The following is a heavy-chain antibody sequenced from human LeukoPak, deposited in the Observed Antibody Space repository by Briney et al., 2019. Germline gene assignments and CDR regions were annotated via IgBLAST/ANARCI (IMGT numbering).Heavy chain of an antibody. V-gene: IGHV5-51*01. J-gene: IGHJ4*02. CDR3: ARPRGYSGHESEFDY. CDR2: IYPGDSDT. D-gene: IGHD5-12*01. Sequence: GESLKISCKGSGYSFTSYWIGWVRQMPGKGLEWMGIIYPGDSDTRYSPSFQGQATISADKSISTAYLQWSSLKASDTAMYYCARPRGYSGHESEFDYWGQGTLVTVSS. CDR1: GYSFTSYW.